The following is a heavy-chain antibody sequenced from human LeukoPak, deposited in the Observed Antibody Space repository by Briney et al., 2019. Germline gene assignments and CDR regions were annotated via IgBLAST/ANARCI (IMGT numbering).Heavy chain of an antibody. CDR2: ISGSGGST. CDR3: AKVNGGAMATFWHFDY. D-gene: IGHD5-18*01. J-gene: IGHJ4*02. CDR1: GFTFSSYA. V-gene: IGHV3-23*01. Sequence: GGSLRLSCAASGFTFSSYAMSWVHQAPGKGLEWVSAISGSGGSTYYADSVKGRFTISRDNSKNTLYLQMNSLRAEDTAVYYCAKVNGGAMATFWHFDYWGQGTLVTVSS.